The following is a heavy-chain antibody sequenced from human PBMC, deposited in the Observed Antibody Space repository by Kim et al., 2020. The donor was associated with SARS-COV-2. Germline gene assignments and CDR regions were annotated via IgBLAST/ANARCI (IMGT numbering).Heavy chain of an antibody. D-gene: IGHD3-3*01. CDR3: AREPPTPSNTIFGVVIILYYGMDV. Sequence: ASVKVSCKASGYTFTGYYMHWVRQAPGQGLEWMGWINPNSGGTNYAQKFQGRVTMTRDTSISTAYMELSRLRSDDTAVYYCAREPPTPSNTIFGVVIILYYGMDVWGQGTTVTVSS. V-gene: IGHV1-2*02. CDR1: GYTFTGYY. J-gene: IGHJ6*02. CDR2: INPNSGGT.